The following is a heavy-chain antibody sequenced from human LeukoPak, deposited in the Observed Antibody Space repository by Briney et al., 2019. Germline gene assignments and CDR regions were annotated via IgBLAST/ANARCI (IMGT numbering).Heavy chain of an antibody. J-gene: IGHJ4*02. CDR3: ARTYSGSFSPDY. CDR1: GFTFSSYA. CDR2: ISYDGSNK. V-gene: IGHV3-30-3*01. D-gene: IGHD1-26*01. Sequence: GGSLRLSCAASGFTFSSYAMSWVRQAPGKGLEWVAVISYDGSNKYYADSVKGRFTISRDNSKNTLYLQMNSLRAGDTAVYYCARTYSGSFSPDYWGQGTLVTVSS.